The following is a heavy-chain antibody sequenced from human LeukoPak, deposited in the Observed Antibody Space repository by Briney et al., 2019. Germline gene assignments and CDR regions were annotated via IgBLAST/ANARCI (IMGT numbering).Heavy chain of an antibody. CDR3: ARHGAAAGTNWFDP. V-gene: IGHV4-39*01. CDR1: GGFIGSTSYY. Sequence: PSETLSLTCTVSGGFIGSTSYYWAWIRQPPKKGLEWIGSIYYSGNTYYNPSLESRVTISVDTSKDQFSLKLSSVSAADTAVYYCARHGAAAGTNWFDPWGQGTLVTVSS. CDR2: IYYSGNT. D-gene: IGHD6-13*01. J-gene: IGHJ5*02.